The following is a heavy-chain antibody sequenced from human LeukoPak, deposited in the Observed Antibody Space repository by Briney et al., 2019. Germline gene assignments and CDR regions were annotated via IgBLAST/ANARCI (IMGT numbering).Heavy chain of an antibody. CDR1: GGSFSGYY. Sequence: SETLSLTCAVYGGSFSGYYWSWIRQPPGKGLEWIGEINHSGSTNYNPSLKSRVTISVDTSKNQFSLKLSSVTTADTAVYYCARSNYYDSSGYSYWGQGTLVTVSS. D-gene: IGHD3-22*01. V-gene: IGHV4-34*01. J-gene: IGHJ4*02. CDR2: INHSGST. CDR3: ARSNYYDSSGYSY.